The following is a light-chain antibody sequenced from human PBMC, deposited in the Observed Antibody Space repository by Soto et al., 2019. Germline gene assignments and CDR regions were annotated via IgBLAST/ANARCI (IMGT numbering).Light chain of an antibody. Sequence: DIQMTQSPSTLSASVGDRVTITCRASQSISSWLAWYQQKPGKAPKLLIYKASSLESGVPSRFSGSGSGTEFTLTISSQQPDDFATYYCQQYNSFVTFGPGTKVDIK. CDR2: KAS. CDR3: QQYNSFVT. V-gene: IGKV1-5*03. CDR1: QSISSW. J-gene: IGKJ3*01.